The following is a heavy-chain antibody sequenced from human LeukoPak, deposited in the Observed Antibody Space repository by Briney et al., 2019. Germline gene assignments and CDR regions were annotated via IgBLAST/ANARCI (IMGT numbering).Heavy chain of an antibody. V-gene: IGHV3-30*04. Sequence: PGGSLRLSCAASGSTFSSYAMHWVRQAPGKGLEWVAVISYDGSNKFYADSVKGRFIISRDNSKNTLYLQMNSLRAEDTAVYYCARYFISRTLDYWGQGTLVTVSS. CDR2: ISYDGSNK. D-gene: IGHD6-13*01. J-gene: IGHJ4*02. CDR1: GSTFSSYA. CDR3: ARYFISRTLDY.